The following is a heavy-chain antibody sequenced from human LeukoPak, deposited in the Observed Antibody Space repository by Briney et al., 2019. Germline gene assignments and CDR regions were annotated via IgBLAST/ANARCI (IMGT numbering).Heavy chain of an antibody. D-gene: IGHD5-24*01. CDR1: GFTFSSYS. CDR2: ISSSSSYI. CDR3: ARWGGGYNLYHYFDY. V-gene: IGHV3-21*01. Sequence: PGGSLRLSCAASGFTFSSYSMNWVRQAPGKGLEWVSSISSSSSYIYYADSVKGRFTISRDNSKNTLYLQMNSLRAEDTAVYYCARWGGGYNLYHYFDYWGQGTLVTVSS. J-gene: IGHJ4*02.